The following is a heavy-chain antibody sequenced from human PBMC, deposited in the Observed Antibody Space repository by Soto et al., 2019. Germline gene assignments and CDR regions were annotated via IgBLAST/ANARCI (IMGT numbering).Heavy chain of an antibody. CDR2: INHSGST. CDR1: GGSFSGYY. Sequence: SETLSLTCAVYGGSFSGYYWSWIRQPPGKGLEWIGEINHSGSTNYNPSLKSRVTISVDTSKNQFSLKLSSVTAADTAVYYCARAGSGYSRINWFDPWGQGTLVTVSS. D-gene: IGHD3-3*01. V-gene: IGHV4-34*01. CDR3: ARAGSGYSRINWFDP. J-gene: IGHJ5*02.